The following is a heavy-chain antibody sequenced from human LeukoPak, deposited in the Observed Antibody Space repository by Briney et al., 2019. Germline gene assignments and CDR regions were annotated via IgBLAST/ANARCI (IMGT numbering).Heavy chain of an antibody. CDR2: TSSSDDGT. V-gene: IGHV3-23*01. D-gene: IGHD6-13*01. J-gene: IGHJ4*02. Sequence: PGGSLRLSCAASGLPLSSYAMSWVRQVPGKGLEWVSATSSSDDGTYHADSVKGRFTISRDNSKNTLYLQMNSLRAEDTAVYYCAKGIAAAGTLDWGQGTLVTVSS. CDR1: GLPLSSYA. CDR3: AKGIAAAGTLD.